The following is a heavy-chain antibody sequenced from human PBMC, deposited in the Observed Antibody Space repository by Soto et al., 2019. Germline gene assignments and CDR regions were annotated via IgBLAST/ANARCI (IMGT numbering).Heavy chain of an antibody. D-gene: IGHD3-16*01. CDR1: GFTFTSYW. J-gene: IGHJ4*02. CDR3: ARVGIGAYHFDC. V-gene: IGHV3-74*01. CDR2: INSDGSTT. Sequence: EVQLVESGGGLIQPGGSLRLSCAASGFTFTSYWMHWVRQVPGKGLVWVSRINSDGSTTSYADSVAGRFTISRDNAKNTLYLQRNSLRAEDTAVYYAARVGIGAYHFDCWGQGALVTVAS.